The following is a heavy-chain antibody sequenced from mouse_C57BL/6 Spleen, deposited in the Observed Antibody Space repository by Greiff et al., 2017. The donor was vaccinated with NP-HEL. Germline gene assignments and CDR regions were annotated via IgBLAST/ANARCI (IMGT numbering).Heavy chain of an antibody. CDR1: GYTFTSYW. Sequence: VQLQQPGAELVKPGASVKLSCKASGYTFTSYWMQWVKQRPGQGLEWIGEIDPSDSYTNYNQKFKGKATLTVDTSSSTAYMQLSSLTSEDSAVYYCARHYSPYYFDYWGQGTTLTVSS. CDR3: ARHYSPYYFDY. CDR2: IDPSDSYT. J-gene: IGHJ2*01. V-gene: IGHV1-50*01. D-gene: IGHD2-12*01.